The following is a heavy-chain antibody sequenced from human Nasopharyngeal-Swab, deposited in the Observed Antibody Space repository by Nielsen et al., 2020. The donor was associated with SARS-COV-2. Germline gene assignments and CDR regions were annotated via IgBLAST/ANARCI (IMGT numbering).Heavy chain of an antibody. D-gene: IGHD2-21*02. CDR1: GFTFSSYA. CDR3: ARTPYCGGDCYRHFDY. J-gene: IGHJ4*02. Sequence: GGSLRLSCAASGFTFSSYAMSWVRQAPGKGLEWVSIISGSGDTTYYADSVKDRFTISRDNSKNTLYLQTNSLRVEDTAVYYCARTPYCGGDCYRHFDYWGQGALVTVSS. CDR2: ISGSGDTT. V-gene: IGHV3-23*01.